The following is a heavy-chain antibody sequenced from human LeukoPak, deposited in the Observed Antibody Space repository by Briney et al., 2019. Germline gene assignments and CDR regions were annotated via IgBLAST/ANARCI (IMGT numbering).Heavy chain of an antibody. J-gene: IGHJ1*01. D-gene: IGHD3-22*01. CDR3: ATGNYYDSRGYYTFGH. Sequence: GGSLRLSCAASGFTFSRYWMHWVRQAPGKGLVWVSRINGDGSTTSYADSVKGGFTISRDNAKNTLYLQMNSLRAEETAVYYCATGNYYDSRGYYTFGHWGQGTLVTVSS. V-gene: IGHV3-74*01. CDR2: INGDGSTT. CDR1: GFTFSRYW.